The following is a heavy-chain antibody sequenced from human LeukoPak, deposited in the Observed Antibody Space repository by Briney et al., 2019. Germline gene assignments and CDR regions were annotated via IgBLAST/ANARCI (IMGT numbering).Heavy chain of an antibody. D-gene: IGHD1-26*01. CDR1: GFTFSSYA. Sequence: GGSLRLSCAASGFTFSSYAMHWVRQAPGKGLEWVAVISYDGSNKYYADSVKGRFTISRDNSKNTLYLQMNSLRAEDTAVYYCASSSGSYLDYYMDVWGKGTTVTVSS. J-gene: IGHJ6*03. CDR3: ASSSGSYLDYYMDV. V-gene: IGHV3-30*04. CDR2: ISYDGSNK.